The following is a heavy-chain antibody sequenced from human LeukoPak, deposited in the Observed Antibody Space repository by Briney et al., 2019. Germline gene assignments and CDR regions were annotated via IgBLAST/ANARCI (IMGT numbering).Heavy chain of an antibody. CDR1: GYTFTRYG. D-gene: IGHD3-10*01. CDR2: IRAYNGNR. Sequence: ASVKVSCKASGYTFTRYGISWVGQARGQGLEGMGWIRAYNGNRNYAQKLQGRVSMTTERTTSTAYMELTSLRSDDTAVYYCARDRGSRSQYEFDYWGQGTLVTVSS. J-gene: IGHJ4*02. CDR3: ARDRGSRSQYEFDY. V-gene: IGHV1-18*04.